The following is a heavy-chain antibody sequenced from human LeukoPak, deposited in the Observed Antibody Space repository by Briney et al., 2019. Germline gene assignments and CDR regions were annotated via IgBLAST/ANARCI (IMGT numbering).Heavy chain of an antibody. J-gene: IGHJ5*02. CDR1: GYTFTSYG. D-gene: IGHD5-18*01. Sequence: ASVKVSCKASGYTFTSYGISWVRQAPGQGLEWMGWISAYNGNTNYAQKLQGRVTMTTDTSTSTAYMELRSLRSDDTAVYYCARTRTQLWLKHWFDPWGQGTLVTVSS. CDR3: ARTRTQLWLKHWFDP. V-gene: IGHV1-18*01. CDR2: ISAYNGNT.